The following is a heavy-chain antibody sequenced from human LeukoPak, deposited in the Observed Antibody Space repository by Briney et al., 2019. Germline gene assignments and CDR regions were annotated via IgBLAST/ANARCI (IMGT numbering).Heavy chain of an antibody. V-gene: IGHV5-51*01. CDR3: ARGSRDTAMVRDP. CDR2: IYPGDSDT. D-gene: IGHD5-18*01. Sequence: GESLKISCQGSGYSFTSYWIGWVRQMPGKGLEWMGIIYPGDSDTRYSPSFQGQVTISADKSISTAYLQWSSLKASDTAMYYCARGSRDTAMVRDPWGQGTLVTVSS. CDR1: GYSFTSYW. J-gene: IGHJ5*02.